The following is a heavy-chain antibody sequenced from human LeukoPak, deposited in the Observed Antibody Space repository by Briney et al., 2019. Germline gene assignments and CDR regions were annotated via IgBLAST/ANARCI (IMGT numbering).Heavy chain of an antibody. J-gene: IGHJ4*02. Sequence: PSDTLSLTCAVSGGXISSYYCSWIRQPPGKGLEWIGFFYYSGSTNYNPSPKSRVTISVDTSKNHFSLKLSSVTAADTAVYYCARGPGGYSYGYYFDYWGQGTLVTVSS. CDR2: FYYSGST. CDR3: ARGPGGYSYGYYFDY. V-gene: IGHV4-59*07. D-gene: IGHD5-18*01. CDR1: GGXISSYY.